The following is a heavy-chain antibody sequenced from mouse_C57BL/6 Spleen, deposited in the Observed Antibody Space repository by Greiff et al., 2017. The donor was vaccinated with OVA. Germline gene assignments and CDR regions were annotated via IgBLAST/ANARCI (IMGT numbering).Heavy chain of an antibody. V-gene: IGHV5-9-1*02. Sequence: DVMLVESGEGLVKPGGSLKLSCAASGFTFSSYAMSWVRQTPEKRLEWVAYISSGGDYIYYADTVKGRFTISRDNARNTLYLQMSSLKSEDTAMYYCTRELGRGGYFDYWGQGTTLTVSS. D-gene: IGHD4-1*01. J-gene: IGHJ2*01. CDR2: ISSGGDYI. CDR3: TRELGRGGYFDY. CDR1: GFTFSSYA.